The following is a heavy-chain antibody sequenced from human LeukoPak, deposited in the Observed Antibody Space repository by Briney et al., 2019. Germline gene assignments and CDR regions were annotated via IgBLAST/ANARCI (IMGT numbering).Heavy chain of an antibody. CDR3: ARDLGYIVVVVAATQVYFDY. CDR2: IKQDGSEK. J-gene: IGHJ4*02. CDR1: AFTFSSYW. D-gene: IGHD2-15*01. V-gene: IGHV3-7*01. Sequence: GGSLRLSCAASAFTFSSYWMSWVGQAPGKGLEWVANIKQDGSEKYYVDSVKGRFTISRDNAKNSLYLQMNSLRAEDTAVYYCARDLGYIVVVVAATQVYFDYWGQGTLVTVSS.